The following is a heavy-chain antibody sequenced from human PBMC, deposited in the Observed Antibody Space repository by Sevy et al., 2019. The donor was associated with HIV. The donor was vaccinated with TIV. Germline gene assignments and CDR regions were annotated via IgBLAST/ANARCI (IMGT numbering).Heavy chain of an antibody. CDR3: ARGDCSSTSCYTLYYYYGMDV. V-gene: IGHV4-34*01. CDR1: GGSFSGYY. CDR2: INHSGST. D-gene: IGHD2-2*02. J-gene: IGHJ6*02. Sequence: SETLSLTCAVYGGSFSGYYWSWIRQPPGKGLEWIGEINHSGSTNYNPSLKSRVTISVDTSKNQFSLKLSSVTAADTAVDYCARGDCSSTSCYTLYYYYGMDVWGQGTTVTVSS.